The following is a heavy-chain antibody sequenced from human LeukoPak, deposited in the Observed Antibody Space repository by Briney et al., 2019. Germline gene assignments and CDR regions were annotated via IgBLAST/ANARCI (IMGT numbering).Heavy chain of an antibody. J-gene: IGHJ6*03. Sequence: PGGSLRLSCAASGFTFDDYGMNWVRQAPGKGLEWVSGINWNGGSTGYADSVKGRFTISRDNAKNSLYLQMNSLRAEDAALYYCARDMFGYYMDVWGKGTTVTVSS. CDR1: GFTFDDYG. D-gene: IGHD3-10*02. CDR3: ARDMFGYYMDV. V-gene: IGHV3-20*04. CDR2: INWNGGST.